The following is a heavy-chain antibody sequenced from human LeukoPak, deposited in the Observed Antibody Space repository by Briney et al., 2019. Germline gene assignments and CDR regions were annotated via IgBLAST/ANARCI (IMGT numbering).Heavy chain of an antibody. V-gene: IGHV3-30*18. CDR2: ISYDGSNK. CDR3: AKDRRQWLESADY. Sequence: QPGRSLRLSCAASGFTFSSYGMHWVRQAPGKGLEWVAVISYDGSNKYYADSVKGRFTISRDNSKNTLYLQMNSLRAEDTAVYYCAKDRRQWLESADYWGQGTLVTVSS. J-gene: IGHJ4*02. D-gene: IGHD6-19*01. CDR1: GFTFSSYG.